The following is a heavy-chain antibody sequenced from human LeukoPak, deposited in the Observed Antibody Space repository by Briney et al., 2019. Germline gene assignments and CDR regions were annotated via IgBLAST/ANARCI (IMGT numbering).Heavy chain of an antibody. Sequence: GGSLRLSCAASRFTFSSYGMHWVRQAPGKGLECVASVDEDESEKYYVDSVKGRFTISRDNAKNSVFLQMNSLRAEDTAVYYCARDEGLFAYWGQGALVTVSS. CDR1: RFTFSSYG. J-gene: IGHJ4*02. CDR2: VDEDESEK. V-gene: IGHV3-7*01. CDR3: ARDEGLFAY. D-gene: IGHD3/OR15-3a*01.